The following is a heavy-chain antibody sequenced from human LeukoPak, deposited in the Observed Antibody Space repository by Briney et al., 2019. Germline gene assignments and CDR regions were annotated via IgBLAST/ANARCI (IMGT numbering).Heavy chain of an antibody. CDR1: GGSISSGSYY. J-gene: IGHJ4*02. V-gene: IGHV4-39*07. CDR2: INHSGST. D-gene: IGHD3-3*01. CDR3: ARGRKPITIFGVVIPTSYYFDY. Sequence: SETLSLTCTVSGGSISSGSYYWSWIRQPPGRGLEWIGEINHSGSTNYNPSLKSRVTISVDTSKNQFSLKLSSVTAADTAVYYCARGRKPITIFGVVIPTSYYFDYWGQGTLVTVSS.